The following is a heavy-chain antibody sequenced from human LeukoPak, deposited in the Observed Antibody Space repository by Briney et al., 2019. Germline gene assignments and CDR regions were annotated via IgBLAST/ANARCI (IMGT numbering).Heavy chain of an antibody. CDR2: IIPILGIA. D-gene: IGHD4-23*01. CDR1: GGTFSSYA. V-gene: IGHV1-69*04. J-gene: IGHJ4*02. CDR3: ARDLGDDYGGNRFDY. Sequence: ASVKVSCKASGGTFSSYAISWVRQAPGQGLEWMGRIIPILGIANYAQKFQGRVTITADKSTSTAYMELSSLRSEDTAVYYCARDLGDDYGGNRFDYWGQGTLVTAS.